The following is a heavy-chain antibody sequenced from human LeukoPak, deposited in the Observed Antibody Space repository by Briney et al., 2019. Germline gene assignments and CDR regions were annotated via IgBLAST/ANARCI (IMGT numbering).Heavy chain of an antibody. J-gene: IGHJ6*02. CDR2: ISYDGSNK. V-gene: IGHV3-30*18. CDR3: AKDASVGSYYGNVDYYGMDV. CDR1: GFTFSSYG. D-gene: IGHD1-26*01. Sequence: GGSLRLSCAASGFTFSSYGMPWVRQAPGKGLEWVGVISYDGSNKYYADSVKGRFTISRDNSKNTLYLQMNSLRAEDTAVYYCAKDASVGSYYGNVDYYGMDVWGQGTTVTVSS.